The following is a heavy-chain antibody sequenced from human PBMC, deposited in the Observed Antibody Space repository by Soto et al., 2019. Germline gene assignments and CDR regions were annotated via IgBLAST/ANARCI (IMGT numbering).Heavy chain of an antibody. Sequence: QVQQVHSGTEVKKPGASVKVSCKASGYIFTAYSMHWVRQAPGQGLEWVGWVNPNSGDTIYAQKFQGRVTLTTDTSINTAYMELNGLKSDDSATYYCAREASAVVSLDYWGQGTLVVVSS. J-gene: IGHJ4*01. CDR3: AREASAVVSLDY. V-gene: IGHV1-2*02. CDR1: GYIFTAYS. CDR2: VNPNSGDT. D-gene: IGHD6-19*01.